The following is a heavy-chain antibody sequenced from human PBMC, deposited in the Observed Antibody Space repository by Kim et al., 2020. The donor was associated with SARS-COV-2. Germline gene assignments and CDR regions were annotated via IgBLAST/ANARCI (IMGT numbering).Heavy chain of an antibody. CDR2: INPSGGST. CDR3: ASMAGTKAFDI. V-gene: IGHV1-46*01. J-gene: IGHJ3*02. D-gene: IGHD6-19*01. Sequence: ASVKVSCKASGYTFTSYYMHWVRQAPGQGLEWMGIINPSGGSTSYTQKFQGRVTMTRDTSTSTVYMELSSLRSEDTAVYYCASMAGTKAFDIWGQGTMVTVSS. CDR1: GYTFTSYY.